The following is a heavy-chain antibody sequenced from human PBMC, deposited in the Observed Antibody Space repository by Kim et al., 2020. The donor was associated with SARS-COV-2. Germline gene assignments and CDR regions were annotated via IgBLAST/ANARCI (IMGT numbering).Heavy chain of an antibody. V-gene: IGHV4-31*03. J-gene: IGHJ6*02. CDR2: IYYSGST. Sequence: SETLSLTCTVSGGSISSGGYYWSWIRQHPGKGLEWIGYIYYSGSTYYNPSLKSRVTISVDTSKNQFSLKLSSVTAADTAVYYCARDPAKVDTAMVSPYYGMDVWGQGTTVTVSS. CDR3: ARDPAKVDTAMVSPYYGMDV. D-gene: IGHD5-18*01. CDR1: GGSISSGGYY.